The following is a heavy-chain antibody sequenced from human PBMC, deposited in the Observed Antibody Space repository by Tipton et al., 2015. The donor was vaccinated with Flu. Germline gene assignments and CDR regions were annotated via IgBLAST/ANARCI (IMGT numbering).Heavy chain of an antibody. CDR3: ARHEQQWELRPDAFDI. D-gene: IGHD1-26*01. Sequence: GLVKPSETLSLTCTVSGGSISSYYWSWIRQPAGKGLEWIGRIYTSGSTNYNPSLKSRVTMSVDTSKNQFSLKLSSVTAADTAVYYCARHEQQWELRPDAFDIWGQGTMVTVSS. J-gene: IGHJ3*02. V-gene: IGHV4-4*07. CDR2: IYTSGST. CDR1: GGSISSYY.